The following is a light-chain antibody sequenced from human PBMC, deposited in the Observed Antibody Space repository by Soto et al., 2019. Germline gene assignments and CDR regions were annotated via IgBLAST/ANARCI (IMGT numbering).Light chain of an antibody. CDR2: KAS. CDR1: QSVGSW. J-gene: IGKJ1*01. CDR3: HQYSRYPWT. Sequence: QMTQSPSTLSASEGDRVTITCWASQSVGSWLAWHQQKPGRAPKVLVYKASNLQDGVPSRFSGGGSGTEFTLTISSLQPDDVATYFCHQYSRYPWTFGQGTKVEIK. V-gene: IGKV1-5*03.